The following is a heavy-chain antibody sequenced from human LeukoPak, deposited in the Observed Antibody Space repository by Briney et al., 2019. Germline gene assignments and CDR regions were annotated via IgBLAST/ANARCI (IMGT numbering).Heavy chain of an antibody. CDR3: GEDRRAGTSFYYYYYYMDV. Sequence: SLRLSCEASGFTFNTYAMNWVRQAPGKGLEWVSGISWNSGSIGYADSVKGRFTISRDNAKNSLYLQINSLRAEDMALYYFGEDRRAGTSFYYYYYYMDVWGKGTTVTVSS. CDR1: GFTFNTYA. J-gene: IGHJ6*03. V-gene: IGHV3-9*03. D-gene: IGHD1/OR15-1a*01. CDR2: ISWNSGSI.